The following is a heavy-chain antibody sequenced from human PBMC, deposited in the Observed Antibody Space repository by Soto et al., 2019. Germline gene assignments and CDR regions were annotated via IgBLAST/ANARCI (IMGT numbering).Heavy chain of an antibody. J-gene: IGHJ6*02. CDR2: IIPIFGTA. CDR1: GGTFSSYA. Sequence: QVQLVQSGAEVKKPGSSVKVSCKASGGTFSSYAISWVRQAPGQGLEWMGGIIPIFGTANYAQKFQGRVTITADESTSTAYMELSSLRSEDTAVYYCARDPSSREVGKRKYYYYYYGMDVWGQGTTVTVSS. D-gene: IGHD1-26*01. V-gene: IGHV1-69*01. CDR3: ARDPSSREVGKRKYYYYYYGMDV.